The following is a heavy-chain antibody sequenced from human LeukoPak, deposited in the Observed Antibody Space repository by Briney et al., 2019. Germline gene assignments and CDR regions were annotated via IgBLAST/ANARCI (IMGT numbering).Heavy chain of an antibody. J-gene: IGHJ4*02. CDR3: ARSYRGVTDY. V-gene: IGHV3-53*01. CDR2: IYSGGST. Sequence: GGSLRLSCAASGSTFSSNYMSWVRQAPGKGLEWVSVIYSGGSTYYADSVKGRFTISRDNSKNTLYLQMNSLRAEDTAVYYYARSYRGVTDYWGQGTLVTVSS. CDR1: GSTFSSNY. D-gene: IGHD2-21*02.